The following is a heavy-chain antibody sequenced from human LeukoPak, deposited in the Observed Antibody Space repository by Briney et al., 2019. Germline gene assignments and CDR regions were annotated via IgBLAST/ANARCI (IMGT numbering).Heavy chain of an antibody. Sequence: SVKVSCKASGYTFTSYGISWVRQAPGQGLEWMGGIIPIFGTANYAQKFQGRVTIIADESTSTAYMELSSLRSEDTAVYYCARGVVGATTGAYSFDYWGRGTLVTVSS. V-gene: IGHV1-69*13. CDR3: ARGVVGATTGAYSFDY. J-gene: IGHJ4*02. CDR2: IIPIFGTA. D-gene: IGHD1-26*01. CDR1: GYTFTSYG.